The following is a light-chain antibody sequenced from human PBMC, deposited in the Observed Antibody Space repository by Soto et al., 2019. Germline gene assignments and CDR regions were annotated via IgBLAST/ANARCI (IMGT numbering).Light chain of an antibody. V-gene: IGKV1-5*03. CDR2: NAS. J-gene: IGKJ1*01. CDR1: QSISNW. Sequence: DIQMTQSPSTLSASVGDRATITCRASQSISNWLAWYQQKPGKAPKLLIYNASSLESGVPTRFSGSGSGTELTLTISSLQPDDFATYYCQQYNSYPWTFGQGTKVEIK. CDR3: QQYNSYPWT.